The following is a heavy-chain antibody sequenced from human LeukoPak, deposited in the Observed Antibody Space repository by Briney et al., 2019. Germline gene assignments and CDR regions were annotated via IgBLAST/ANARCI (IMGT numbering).Heavy chain of an antibody. CDR2: ISAYNGNT. CDR1: GYTFTSYG. J-gene: IGHJ5*02. CDR3: ARAPQLLWFGESNWFDP. V-gene: IGHV1-18*04. Sequence: ASVKVSCKASGYTFTSYGISWVRQAPGQGLEWMGWISAYNGNTNYAQKLQGRVTMTPDTSTSTAYMELRSLRSDDTAVYCCARAPQLLWFGESNWFDPWGQGTLVTVSS. D-gene: IGHD3-10*01.